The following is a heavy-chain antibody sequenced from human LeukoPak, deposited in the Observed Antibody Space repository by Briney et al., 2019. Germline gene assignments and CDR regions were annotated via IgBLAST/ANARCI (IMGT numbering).Heavy chain of an antibody. CDR2: IYHSGST. D-gene: IGHD6-19*01. V-gene: IGHV4-4*02. Sequence: SETLSLTCAVSGGSISSTNWWTWVRQPPGKGLEWIGEIYHSGSTYYNPSLKSRVTISVDTSKNQFSLKLSSVTAADTAVYYCARDLISSVFDYWGQGTLVTVSS. J-gene: IGHJ4*02. CDR1: GGSISSTNW. CDR3: ARDLISSVFDY.